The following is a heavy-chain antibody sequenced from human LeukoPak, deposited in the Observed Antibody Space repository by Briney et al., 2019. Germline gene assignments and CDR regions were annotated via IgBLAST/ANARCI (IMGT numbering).Heavy chain of an antibody. CDR1: GFTFSSYS. Sequence: PGGSLILSCAASGFTFSSYSMNWVRQAPGKGLEWVSSISSSSSYIYYADSVKGRFTISRDNAKNSLYLQMNSLRAEDTAVYYCARIEFGELSPFDIWGQGTMVTVST. CDR3: ARIEFGELSPFDI. D-gene: IGHD3-10*01. CDR2: ISSSSSYI. V-gene: IGHV3-21*01. J-gene: IGHJ3*02.